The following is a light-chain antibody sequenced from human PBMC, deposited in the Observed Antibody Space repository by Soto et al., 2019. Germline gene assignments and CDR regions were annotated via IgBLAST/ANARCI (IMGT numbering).Light chain of an antibody. Sequence: ELVMTQSPATPSVVSGQRDTLSCRASQSVSSNLAWYQHKPGQAPRLLTYGASTRATGIPARFSGSGSGTEFTLTISSLQPEDFAVYYCQQYYNWPRTFGQGTKVDIK. CDR1: QSVSSN. V-gene: IGKV3-15*01. J-gene: IGKJ1*01. CDR2: GAS. CDR3: QQYYNWPRT.